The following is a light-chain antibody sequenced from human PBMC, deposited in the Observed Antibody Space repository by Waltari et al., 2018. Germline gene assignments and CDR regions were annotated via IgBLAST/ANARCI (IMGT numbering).Light chain of an antibody. Sequence: DLVMTQSPDSLAVSLGERATIDCTSSQSVFYRSDNKNYLAWYQHKPGQPPKLLFYWASTRESGVPDRFSASGSGTDFTLTINNLQAEDVAVYYCQQYYRSRTFGQGTKVEIK. CDR3: QQYYRSRT. CDR1: QSVFYRSDNKNY. V-gene: IGKV4-1*01. CDR2: WAS. J-gene: IGKJ1*01.